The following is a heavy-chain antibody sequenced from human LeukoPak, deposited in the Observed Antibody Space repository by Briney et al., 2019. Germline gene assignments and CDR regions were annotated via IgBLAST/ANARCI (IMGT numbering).Heavy chain of an antibody. Sequence: SGPTLVNPTQTLTLTCTSSGFSLNTRGVGVGWIRQPPGRALEWLALIYWDDDRRYSPSLKSRPTITKDTSKNQVVLTMTNMDPVDTATYFCAHRKNYYDSSVFDNWGQGTLVTVSS. V-gene: IGHV2-5*02. CDR2: IYWDDDR. D-gene: IGHD3-22*01. CDR1: GFSLNTRGVG. J-gene: IGHJ4*02. CDR3: AHRKNYYDSSVFDN.